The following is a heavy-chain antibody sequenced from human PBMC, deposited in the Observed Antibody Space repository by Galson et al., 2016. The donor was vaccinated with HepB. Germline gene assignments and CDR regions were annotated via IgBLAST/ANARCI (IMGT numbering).Heavy chain of an antibody. V-gene: IGHV3-64D*06. CDR1: GFTFSAFA. Sequence: SLRLSCAASGFTFSAFAMQWVRQAPEKGLDFVSVMSADGKHTYYTDSVKGRFTISRDNSKNTVSLQMTNLKGEDTAIYFCVKADTTTWFVGYYGMDVWGQGTTVTVSS. CDR3: VKADTTTWFVGYYGMDV. J-gene: IGHJ6*02. CDR2: MSADGKHT. D-gene: IGHD3-10*01.